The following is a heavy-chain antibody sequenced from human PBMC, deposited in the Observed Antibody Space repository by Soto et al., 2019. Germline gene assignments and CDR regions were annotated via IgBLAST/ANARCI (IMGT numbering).Heavy chain of an antibody. J-gene: IGHJ6*03. CDR1: GFIFDDYA. Sequence: EVKLVESGGGLVQPGRSLRLSCATSGFIFDDYAMHWVRQAPGKGLEWVSGISWNSGAINYADSVKGRFTTSRDNGKNSLYLQLSSLSSADTATYDCAKDTSGAEVGIMDVWGKGTTVIVSS. CDR2: ISWNSGAI. CDR3: AKDTSGAEVGIMDV. D-gene: IGHD1-26*01. V-gene: IGHV3-9*01.